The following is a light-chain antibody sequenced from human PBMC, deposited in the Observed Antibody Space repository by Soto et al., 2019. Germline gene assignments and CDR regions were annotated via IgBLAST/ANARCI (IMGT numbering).Light chain of an antibody. CDR2: SIN. CDR1: SSNIGSNT. V-gene: IGLV1-44*01. Sequence: QSVLTQPPSASGTPGQRVTISCSGSSSNIGSNTVNWYQQLPGTAPKLPIYSINQRPSGVPDRFSGSKSGTSASLAISGLQSEDEADYYCAAWDDSLNGRVFGGGTKLTVL. CDR3: AAWDDSLNGRV. J-gene: IGLJ2*01.